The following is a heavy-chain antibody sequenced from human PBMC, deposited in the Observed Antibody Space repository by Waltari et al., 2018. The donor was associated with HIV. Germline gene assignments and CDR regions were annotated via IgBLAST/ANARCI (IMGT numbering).Heavy chain of an antibody. J-gene: IGHJ4*02. D-gene: IGHD1-26*01. CDR3: ARDGDVGSTDY. V-gene: IGHV1-2*02. CDR1: GYTFTAYS. CDR2: INLKTGGT. Sequence: QVQLVQSGAEVKKPGASVKVSCTASGYTFTAYSLHWVRRAPGQGLEWMGWINLKTGGTNYAQTFQGRVSMTRASSINTAFMELYRLRFDDTAIYYCARDGDVGSTDYWGQGTLVTVSS.